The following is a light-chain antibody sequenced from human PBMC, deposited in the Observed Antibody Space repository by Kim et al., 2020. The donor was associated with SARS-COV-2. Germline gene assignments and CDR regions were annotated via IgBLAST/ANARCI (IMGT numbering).Light chain of an antibody. Sequence: GGRAALSCRAGQSVSGSYGGWYQQKPGQAPGLLSRGGSSRASGIPDRGSGSGAGTEFTLAIRRRGPEDFAVYYCEQYGSSSWTFGQGTRVDIK. V-gene: IGKV3-20*01. CDR1: QSVSGSY. CDR3: EQYGSSSWT. CDR2: GGS. J-gene: IGKJ1*01.